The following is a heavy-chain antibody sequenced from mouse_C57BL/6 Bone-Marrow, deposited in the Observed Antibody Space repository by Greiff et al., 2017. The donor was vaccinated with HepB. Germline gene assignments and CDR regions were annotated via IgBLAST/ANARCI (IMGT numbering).Heavy chain of an antibody. CDR1: GYTFTTYP. D-gene: IGHD2-3*01. CDR2: FHPYNDDT. J-gene: IGHJ2*01. Sequence: QVQLQQSGAELVKPGASVKMSCKASGYTFTTYPIEWMKQNHGKSLEWIGNFHPYNDDTKYNEKFKGKATLTADKSSSTAYMQLSSLTSEDSAVYFCADGYYGLDYWGQGTTLTVSS. V-gene: IGHV1-47*01. CDR3: ADGYYGLDY.